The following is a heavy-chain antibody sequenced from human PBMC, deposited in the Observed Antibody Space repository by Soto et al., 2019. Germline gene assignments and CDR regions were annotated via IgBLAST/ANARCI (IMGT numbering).Heavy chain of an antibody. CDR1: GGGNLRDYR. CDR2: IIPKLGSA. J-gene: IGHJ4*02. D-gene: IGHD3-16*02. CDR3: ARGGPTYYDYIWGSYRYTYFDY. V-gene: IGHV1-69*13. Sequence: GASVKVSCKASGGGNLRDYRTTWVRRAPGQGLEWMGGIIPKLGSANYAQNFQGRVTVTADESTNTVYMELRSLRSDDTAVYYCARGGPTYYDYIWGSYRYTYFDYWGQGTLVTVSS.